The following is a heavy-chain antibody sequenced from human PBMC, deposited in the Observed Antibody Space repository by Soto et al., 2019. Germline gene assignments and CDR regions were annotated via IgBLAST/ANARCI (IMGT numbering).Heavy chain of an antibody. D-gene: IGHD3-22*01. CDR1: GFTFTSSA. V-gene: IGHV1-58*01. CDR2: IVVGSGNT. CDR3: AAGLSYYYDSSGSLEAFDI. J-gene: IGHJ3*02. Sequence: SVKVSCKASGFTFTSSAVQWVRQARGQRLEWIGWIVVGSGNTNYAQKFQERVTITRDMFTSTAYMELSSLRSEDTAVYYCAAGLSYYYDSSGSLEAFDIWGQGTMVTVSS.